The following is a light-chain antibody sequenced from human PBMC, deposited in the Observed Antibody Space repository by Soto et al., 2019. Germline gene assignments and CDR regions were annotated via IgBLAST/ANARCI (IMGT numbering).Light chain of an antibody. CDR1: SSDVGSYNL. CDR3: CSYAGSSTYG. J-gene: IGLJ1*01. V-gene: IGLV2-23*01. CDR2: EGS. Sequence: QSVLTQPASVSGSPGQSITISCTGTSSDVGSYNLDSWYQQHPGKAPKLMIYEGSKRPSGVSNRFSGSKSGNTASLTISGLQAEDEADYYCCSYAGSSTYGFGTGTKVTVL.